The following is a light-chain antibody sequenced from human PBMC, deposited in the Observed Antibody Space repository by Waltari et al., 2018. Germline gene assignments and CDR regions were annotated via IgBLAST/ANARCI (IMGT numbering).Light chain of an antibody. CDR1: SSDFAVFNY. Sequence: QSALTQSASVSGSPGQSITISCTGTSSDFAVFNYVSWYQQHPGKAPQLMMYDVSKRPSGVSNRFSGSKSGNTASLTISGLQAEDEADYYCSSYTSTWVFGGGTKLTVL. V-gene: IGLV2-14*01. CDR2: DVS. CDR3: SSYTSTWV. J-gene: IGLJ3*02.